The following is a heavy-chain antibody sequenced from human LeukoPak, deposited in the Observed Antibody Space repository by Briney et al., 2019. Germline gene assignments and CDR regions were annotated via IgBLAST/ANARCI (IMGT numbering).Heavy chain of an antibody. CDR1: GFTFSTYA. D-gene: IGHD1-26*01. Sequence: PGGSLRLSCAASGFTFSTYAMNWVRQAPGKGLEWVSGIWSSGGYTKYADSVKGRFTISRDDSKNTVFLQMNSLRAEDTAVYFFAKDLKVGRTSDPFNIWAQGTRSPSLQ. J-gene: IGHJ3*02. CDR2: IWSSGGYT. CDR3: AKDLKVGRTSDPFNI. V-gene: IGHV3-23*01.